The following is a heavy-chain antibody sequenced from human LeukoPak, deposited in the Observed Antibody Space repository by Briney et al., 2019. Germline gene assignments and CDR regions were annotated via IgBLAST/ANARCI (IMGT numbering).Heavy chain of an antibody. CDR2: IKQDGSEK. D-gene: IGHD6-19*01. CDR1: GFTFSSYW. Sequence: GGSLRLSCAASGFTFSSYWMSWVRQAPGKGLEWVANIKQDGSEKYYVDSVKGRFTISRDNAKNSLYLQMNSLRAEDTALYYCAKDKVAGYYYYYYMDVWGKGTTVTVSS. V-gene: IGHV3-7*03. CDR3: AKDKVAGYYYYYYMDV. J-gene: IGHJ6*03.